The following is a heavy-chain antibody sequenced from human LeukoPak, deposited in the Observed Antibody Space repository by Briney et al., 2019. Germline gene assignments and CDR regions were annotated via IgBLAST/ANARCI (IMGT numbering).Heavy chain of an antibody. CDR3: ARSYDILPGYYHNWFDP. V-gene: IGHV4-39*07. CDR1: GGSISSSNYY. D-gene: IGHD3-9*01. CDR2: FYYSGTS. J-gene: IGHJ5*02. Sequence: SETLSLTCTVSGGSISSSNYYWGWIRQPPGKGLEWIGRFYYSGTSYYNPSLKSQVTMSADTSKNQLSLELRSVTAADTAVYYCARSYDILPGYYHNWFDPWGQGTLVTVSS.